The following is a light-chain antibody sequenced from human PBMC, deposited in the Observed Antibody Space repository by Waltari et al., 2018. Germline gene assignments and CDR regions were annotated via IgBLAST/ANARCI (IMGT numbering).Light chain of an antibody. CDR3: QQYNDWPRT. J-gene: IGKJ1*01. CDR2: GAS. CDR1: QSISSN. Sequence: EIVMTQAPATLSVSPGERATLSCRASQSISSNLAWYQQKTGQAPRPLIYGASTRATGIPARFSGSGSGTEFTLTISSLQSEDFAVYYCQQYNDWPRTFGQGTKVEIK. V-gene: IGKV3-15*01.